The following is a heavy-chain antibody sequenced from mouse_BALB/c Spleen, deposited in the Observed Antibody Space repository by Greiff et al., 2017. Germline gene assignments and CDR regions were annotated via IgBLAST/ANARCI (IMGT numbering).Heavy chain of an antibody. Sequence: VQLQQSGAELVKPGASVKLSCTASGFNIKDTYMHWVKQRPEQGLAWIGRIDPANGNTNYDPKFQGKATITADTSSNTAYLQLSSLTSEDTAVYYCARSLAYWGQGTLVTVSA. J-gene: IGHJ3*01. CDR1: GFNIKDTY. V-gene: IGHV14-3*02. CDR2: IDPANGNT. CDR3: ARSLAY.